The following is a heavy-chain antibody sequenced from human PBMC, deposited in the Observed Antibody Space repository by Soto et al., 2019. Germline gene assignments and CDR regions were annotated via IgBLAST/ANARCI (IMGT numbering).Heavy chain of an antibody. V-gene: IGHV1-18*01. Sequence: QVQLVQSGAEVKKPGASVKVSCKASGYTFASYAISWMRQAPGQGLEWMGWISAYNGNTNYARKRQGRDTMTTDTSSRTAYLELRSLRPDDTAVHYCASGPPPPDYWGQANRVTVSS. CDR1: GYTFASYA. J-gene: IGHJ4*02. CDR2: ISAYNGNT. CDR3: ASGPPPPDY.